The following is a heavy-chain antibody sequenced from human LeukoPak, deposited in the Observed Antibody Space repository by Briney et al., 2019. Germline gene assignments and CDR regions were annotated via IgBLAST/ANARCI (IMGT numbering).Heavy chain of an antibody. CDR2: IYYSGST. V-gene: IGHV4-31*03. Sequence: PSETLSLTCNVFDYSISSGYYWGWIRQHPGKGLEWIGYIYYSGSTYYNPSLKSRVTISVDTSKNQFSLKLSSVTAADTAVYYCATAYIVATPPARWGQGTLVTVSS. D-gene: IGHD5-12*01. CDR1: DYSISSGYY. J-gene: IGHJ4*02. CDR3: ATAYIVATPPAR.